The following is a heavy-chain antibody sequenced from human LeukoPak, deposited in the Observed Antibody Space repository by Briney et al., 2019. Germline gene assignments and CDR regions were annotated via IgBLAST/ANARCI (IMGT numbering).Heavy chain of an antibody. CDR2: NSGSGADT. J-gene: IGHJ4*02. V-gene: IGHV3-23*01. D-gene: IGHD2-15*01. Sequence: GGSLRLSCAASGFTSSNYAMNGLRQAPGRGLEWVSANSGSGADTYYADSVEGLFTISRDNSKKTLYLQMNSLRAEDTAIYFCAKELRRSPTYYFDYWGQGTLVTVSS. CDR1: GFTSSNYA. CDR3: AKELRRSPTYYFDY.